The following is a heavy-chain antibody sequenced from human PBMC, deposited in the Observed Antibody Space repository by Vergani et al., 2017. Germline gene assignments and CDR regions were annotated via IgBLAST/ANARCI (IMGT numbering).Heavy chain of an antibody. Sequence: EVQLVESGGGLVQPGRSLRLSCAASGFTFDDYAMHWVRQAPGKGLEWVSGISWNSGSIGYADSVKGRFTISRDNAKNSLYLQMNSLRAEDTALYYCAKTDYDFWSGYLNWGQGTLVTVSS. CDR3: AKTDYDFWSGYLN. CDR2: ISWNSGSI. D-gene: IGHD3-3*01. CDR1: GFTFDDYA. J-gene: IGHJ4*02. V-gene: IGHV3-9*01.